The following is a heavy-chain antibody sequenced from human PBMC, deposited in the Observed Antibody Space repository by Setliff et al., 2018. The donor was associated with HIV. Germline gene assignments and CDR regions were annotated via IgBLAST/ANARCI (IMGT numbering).Heavy chain of an antibody. CDR3: ARDVMEWFGNYFDN. D-gene: IGHD3-3*01. J-gene: IGHJ4*02. V-gene: IGHV4-61*10. CDR1: GVSVSSGSPF. Sequence: PSETLSLTCNVSGVSVSSGSPFWSWIRQPAGKGLEWIGRIYSLTGSTNYNPSLKSRASISVDTSKNQFSLKLTSVTAADTALYYCARDVMEWFGNYFDNWGQGALVTVSS. CDR2: IYSLTGST.